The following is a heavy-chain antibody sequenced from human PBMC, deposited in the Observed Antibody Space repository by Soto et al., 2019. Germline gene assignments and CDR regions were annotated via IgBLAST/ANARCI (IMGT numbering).Heavy chain of an antibody. CDR2: IYYSGST. CDR1: GGSVSSGSYY. CDR3: ARDYYGSGSFSY. V-gene: IGHV4-61*01. J-gene: IGHJ4*02. Sequence: PSETLSLTCTVSGGSVSSGSYYWSWIRQPPGKGLEWIGYIYYSGSTNYNPSLKSRVTISVDTSKNQFSLKLSSVTAADTAVYYCARDYYGSGSFSYWGKGTLVTVSS. D-gene: IGHD3-10*01.